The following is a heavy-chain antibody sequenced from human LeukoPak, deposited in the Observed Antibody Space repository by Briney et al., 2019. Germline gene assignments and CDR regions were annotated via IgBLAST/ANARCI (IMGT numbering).Heavy chain of an antibody. Sequence: GALRLSCAASGFTFSSYGMSWVRQAPGKGLEWVSAISGSGGSTYYADSVKGRFTISRDNSKNTLYLQMNSLRAEDTAVYYCAKVPGYYGSGTYYFDYWGQGTPVTVSS. J-gene: IGHJ4*02. V-gene: IGHV3-23*01. CDR1: GFTFSSYG. CDR3: AKVPGYYGSGTYYFDY. D-gene: IGHD3-10*01. CDR2: ISGSGGST.